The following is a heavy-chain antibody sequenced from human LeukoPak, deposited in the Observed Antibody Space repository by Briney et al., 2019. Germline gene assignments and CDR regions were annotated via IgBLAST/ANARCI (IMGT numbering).Heavy chain of an antibody. D-gene: IGHD2-2*02. CDR1: GFTFNGYA. J-gene: IGHJ3*02. V-gene: IGHV3-23*01. CDR3: AKYTERAFDI. Sequence: GGSLRLSCAASGFTFNGYAMSWVRQAPGKGLEWVSAISPTGAGTYYADSVKGLFTISRDNSKNTLYLQMNSLRAEDTAVYYCAKYTERAFDISGQGTMVTVSS. CDR2: ISPTGAGT.